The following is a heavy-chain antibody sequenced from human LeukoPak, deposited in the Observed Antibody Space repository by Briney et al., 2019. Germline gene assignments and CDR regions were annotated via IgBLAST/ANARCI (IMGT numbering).Heavy chain of an antibody. CDR3: ARGVAIFGVVMMDYYYYGMDV. V-gene: IGHV4-59*01. CDR1: GGSISSYY. Sequence: SETLSLTCTVSGGSISSYYWSWIRQPPGKRLEWIGYIYYSGSTNYNPSLKSRVTISVDTSKNQFSLKPSSVTAADTAVYYCARGVAIFGVVMMDYYYYGMDVWGQGTTVTVSS. CDR2: IYYSGST. J-gene: IGHJ6*02. D-gene: IGHD3-3*01.